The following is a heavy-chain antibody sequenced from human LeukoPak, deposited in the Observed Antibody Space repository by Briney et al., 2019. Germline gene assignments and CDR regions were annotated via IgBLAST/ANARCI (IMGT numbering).Heavy chain of an antibody. D-gene: IGHD3-22*01. CDR3: AKVSYYYDSSGDY. CDR1: GFTFSSYG. Sequence: GRSLRLSCAASGFTFSSYGMHWVRQAPGKGLEWVAVISYDGSNKYYADSVMGRFTISRDNSKNTLYLQMNSLRAEDTAVYYCAKVSYYYDSSGDYWGQGTVAIVSS. V-gene: IGHV3-30*18. J-gene: IGHJ4*02. CDR2: ISYDGSNK.